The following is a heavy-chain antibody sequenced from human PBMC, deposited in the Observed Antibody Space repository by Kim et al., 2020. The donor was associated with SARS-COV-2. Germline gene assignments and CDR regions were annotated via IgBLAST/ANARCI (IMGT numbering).Heavy chain of an antibody. CDR2: IYYSGST. V-gene: IGHV4-59*13. CDR3: ARAGESGWFRVISGMDV. Sequence: SETLSLTCTVSGGSIGSYYWSWIRQPPGKGLEWIGYIYYSGSTNYNPSLKSRVTISVDTSKNQFSLKLSSVTAADTAVYYCARAGESGWFRVISGMDVWG. D-gene: IGHD3-10*01. J-gene: IGHJ6*01. CDR1: GGSIGSYY.